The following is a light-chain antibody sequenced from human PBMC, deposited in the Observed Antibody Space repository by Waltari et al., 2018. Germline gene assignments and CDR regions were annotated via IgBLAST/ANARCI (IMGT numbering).Light chain of an antibody. CDR3: GTWHSGLWV. J-gene: IGLJ3*02. Sequence: QSVLTQPPSVSAAPGQRITISCSGSTSNIGDTYVSWYQLLPGTAPKRLIYGNNKRPSGIPDRFSGSHAGTLATLNIAGLQTGDEADYYCGTWHSGLWVFGGGTKVTVL. CDR2: GNN. CDR1: TSNIGDTY. V-gene: IGLV1-51*01.